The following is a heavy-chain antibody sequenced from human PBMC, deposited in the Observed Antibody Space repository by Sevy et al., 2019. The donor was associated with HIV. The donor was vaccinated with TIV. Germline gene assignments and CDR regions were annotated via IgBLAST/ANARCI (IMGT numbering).Heavy chain of an antibody. CDR3: ARVAASGLYHVDY. CDR1: GFTFSSYA. V-gene: IGHV3-30-3*01. J-gene: IGHJ4*02. D-gene: IGHD6-13*01. Sequence: GGSLRLSCAASGFTFSSYAMHWVRQAPGKGLEWVALISHDGSNEYYADSVEGRFTISRDSSKNTLSLQMNSLRVEDTAVYYCARVAASGLYHVDYWGQGTLVTVSS. CDR2: ISHDGSNE.